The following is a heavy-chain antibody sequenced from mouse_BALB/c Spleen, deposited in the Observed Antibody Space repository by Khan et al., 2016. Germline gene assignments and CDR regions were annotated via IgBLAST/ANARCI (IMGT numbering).Heavy chain of an antibody. V-gene: IGHV1-12*01. CDR3: AREGNYFDY. CDR2: IYPGNGDT. Sequence: QVQLQQPGAELVKPGASVKMSCKASGYTFTSYNMHWVKQTPGQGLEWIGAIYPGNGDTSYNQKFKGKATLTADKSSSTAYMQLSSLTSEDSAVYYRAREGNYFDYWGQGTTLTVSS. J-gene: IGHJ2*01. CDR1: GYTFTSYN. D-gene: IGHD2-14*01.